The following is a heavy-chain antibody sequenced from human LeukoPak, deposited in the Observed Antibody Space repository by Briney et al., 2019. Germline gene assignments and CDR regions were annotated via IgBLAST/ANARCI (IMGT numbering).Heavy chain of an antibody. Sequence: SETLSLTCTVSGDSMTTSSYYWGWIRQPPGKGLEWIGSIFYSGSTHYNPSLKSRVTISVDTSKNKFSLKLSSVTAADTAIYYCARRGKDDYYCKGKGDYFDYWGQGTLVTVSS. J-gene: IGHJ4*02. CDR2: IFYSGST. V-gene: IGHV4-39*01. CDR1: GDSMTTSSYY. CDR3: ARRGKDDYYCKGKGDYFDY. D-gene: IGHD5-24*01.